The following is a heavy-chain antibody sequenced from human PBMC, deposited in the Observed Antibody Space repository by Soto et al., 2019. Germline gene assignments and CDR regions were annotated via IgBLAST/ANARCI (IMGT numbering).Heavy chain of an antibody. D-gene: IGHD4-17*01. Sequence: PXETLSLTCSVYGLSFSGYYWSWIRQPPGKGLEWIGEINHSGSTNYNPSLKSRVTISVDTSKNQYSLKLSSVTAADTAVYYCSGGGDYEGGAFDTWGQGKMVTVSS. CDR2: INHSGST. J-gene: IGHJ3*02. CDR3: SGGGDYEGGAFDT. V-gene: IGHV4-34*01. CDR1: GLSFSGYY.